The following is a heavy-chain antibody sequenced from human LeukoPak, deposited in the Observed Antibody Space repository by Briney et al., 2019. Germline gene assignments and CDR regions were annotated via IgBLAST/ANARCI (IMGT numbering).Heavy chain of an antibody. V-gene: IGHV1-2*02. Sequence: ASVKVSCKVSGYSLTEFSMHWVRQAPGQGLEWMGWINPNSGGTNYAQKFQGRVTMTRDTSISTAYMELSRLRSDDTAVYYCARDYCSSTSSYWFDPWGQGTLVTVSS. CDR1: GYSLTEFS. CDR2: INPNSGGT. J-gene: IGHJ5*02. CDR3: ARDYCSSTSSYWFDP. D-gene: IGHD2-2*01.